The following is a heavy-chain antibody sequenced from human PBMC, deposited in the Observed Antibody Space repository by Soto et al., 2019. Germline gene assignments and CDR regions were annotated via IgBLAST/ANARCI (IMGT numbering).Heavy chain of an antibody. Sequence: QVQLVQSGAEEKKPGASVKVSCKASGYTFTSYAMHWVRQAPGQRLEWMGWINAGNGNTKYSQKFQGRVTIPRDTSASKSYKELHSLRAEDTAVYYCASAWVRVTAPDYWGQGTLVAVSS. J-gene: IGHJ4*02. D-gene: IGHD2-21*02. CDR1: GYTFTSYA. V-gene: IGHV1-3*05. CDR2: INAGNGNT. CDR3: ASAWVRVTAPDY.